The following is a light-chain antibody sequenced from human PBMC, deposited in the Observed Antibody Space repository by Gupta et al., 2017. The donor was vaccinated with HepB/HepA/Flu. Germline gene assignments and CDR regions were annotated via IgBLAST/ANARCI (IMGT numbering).Light chain of an antibody. J-gene: IGLJ2*01. Sequence: QSARTQPASVSGSPGQSITISCTGTSSDVGAYNYVSWDQQHPGKAPKLRIYDVRNRPSGVSIRFSGSKSGNTASLTISGLQAEAEADYYCSSYTTSGTQVFGGGTKLTVL. CDR3: SSYTTSGTQV. CDR1: SSDVGAYNY. V-gene: IGLV2-14*03. CDR2: DVR.